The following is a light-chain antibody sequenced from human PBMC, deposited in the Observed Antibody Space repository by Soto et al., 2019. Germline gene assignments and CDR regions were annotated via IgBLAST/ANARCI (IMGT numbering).Light chain of an antibody. J-gene: IGKJ1*01. V-gene: IGKV3-20*01. CDR2: GAS. Sequence: DIVLTQSPGTLSLSPGERATLSCRTSQSVSTIYLSWYHQKPGQAPRPLIYGASSRATGIPDRFSGSGSGTDLTITIARLEPEDFAVYFGQHYGTSSWTFGKGTKVEIK. CDR1: QSVSTIY. CDR3: QHYGTSSWT.